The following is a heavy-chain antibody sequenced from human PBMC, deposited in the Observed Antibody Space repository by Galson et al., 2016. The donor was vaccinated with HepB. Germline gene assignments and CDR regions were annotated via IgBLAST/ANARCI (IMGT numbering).Heavy chain of an antibody. J-gene: IGHJ4*02. D-gene: IGHD3-10*01. Sequence: SLRLSCAASGFTFRNYWMNWVRQAPGKGLEWVSRLVSDGSSATYADSVKGRFTSSRDNARNTFYPQMNSLRAEDTAVYYCARGDGTGYHQSPDYWGQGTLVTVSS. CDR2: LVSDGSSA. CDR1: GFTFRNYW. V-gene: IGHV3-74*01. CDR3: ARGDGTGYHQSPDY.